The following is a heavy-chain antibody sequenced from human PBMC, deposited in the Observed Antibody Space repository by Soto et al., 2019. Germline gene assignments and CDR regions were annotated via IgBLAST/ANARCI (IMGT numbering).Heavy chain of an antibody. J-gene: IGHJ4*02. CDR1: GFTFSSYG. D-gene: IGHD6-13*01. CDR3: AKVGRGIAAAGSFVGGAYDY. CDR2: ISYDGSNK. V-gene: IGHV3-30*18. Sequence: GGSLRLSCAVSGFTFSSYGMHWVRQAPGKGLEWVAVISYDGSNKYYADSVKGRFTISRDNSKNTLYLQMNSLRAEDTAVYYCAKVGRGIAAAGSFVGGAYDYWGQGTLVTVSS.